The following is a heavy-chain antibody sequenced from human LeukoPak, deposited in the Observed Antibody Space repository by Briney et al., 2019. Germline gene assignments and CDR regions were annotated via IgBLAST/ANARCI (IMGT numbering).Heavy chain of an antibody. CDR1: GYTFSGHY. J-gene: IGHJ5*02. Sequence: ASVKVSCKASGYTFSGHYMHWVRQAPGQGLEWMGWINPNSGGTNYAQKFQGRVTMTRDTSISTAYMELSRLRSDDTAVYYCARGGYSSGGSLGLDPWGQGTLVTVSS. CDR3: ARGGYSSGGSLGLDP. D-gene: IGHD6-19*01. CDR2: INPNSGGT. V-gene: IGHV1-2*02.